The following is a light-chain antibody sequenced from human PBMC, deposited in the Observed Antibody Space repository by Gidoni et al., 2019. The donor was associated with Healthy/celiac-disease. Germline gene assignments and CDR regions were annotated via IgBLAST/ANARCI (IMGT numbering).Light chain of an antibody. J-gene: IGKJ4*01. CDR1: QSVSSSY. Sequence: EIVLTQSPGTLSLSPGERATLSCRASQSVSSSYLAWYQQKPGQAPRLLSYGASSRATGIPDRFSGSGSGTDFTLTISRLEPEDFAVYYCQQYGSSPGALTFGGGTKVEIK. V-gene: IGKV3-20*01. CDR3: QQYGSSPGALT. CDR2: GAS.